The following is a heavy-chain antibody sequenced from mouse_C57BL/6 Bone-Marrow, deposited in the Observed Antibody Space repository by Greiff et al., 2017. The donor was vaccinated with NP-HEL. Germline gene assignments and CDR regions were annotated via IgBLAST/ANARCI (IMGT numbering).Heavy chain of an antibody. CDR2: IWRGGST. Sequence: VQLQQSGPGLVQPSQSLSITCTVSGFSLTSYGVHWVRQSPGKGLEWLGVIWRGGSTDYNAAFMSRLSITKDNSKSQVFFKMNSLQADDTAIYNCAKNGYYSNRYYAMDYWGQGTSVTVSS. CDR3: AKNGYYSNRYYAMDY. CDR1: GFSLTSYG. V-gene: IGHV2-5*01. D-gene: IGHD2-5*01. J-gene: IGHJ4*01.